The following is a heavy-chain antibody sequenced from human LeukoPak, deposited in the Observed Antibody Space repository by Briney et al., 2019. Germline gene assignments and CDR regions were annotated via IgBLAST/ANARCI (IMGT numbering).Heavy chain of an antibody. CDR2: IYPDDSDI. V-gene: IGHV5-51*01. CDR1: GYTFTTYW. D-gene: IGHD1-14*01. CDR3: VRRNRYDFEY. Sequence: GKSLKISCKGSGYTFTTYWIGWVRQMPGKGLEWMALIYPDDSDIRYSPSFQGQVTISADKSMNTAYLQWSSLQASDTAMYYCVRRNRYDFEYWGQGSLVTVSS. J-gene: IGHJ4*02.